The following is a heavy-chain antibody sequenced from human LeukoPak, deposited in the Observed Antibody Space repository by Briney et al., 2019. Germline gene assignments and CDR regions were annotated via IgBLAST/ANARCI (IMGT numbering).Heavy chain of an antibody. CDR3: ARGDGYSRFDD. CDR2: IYPGDSDT. J-gene: IGHJ4*02. D-gene: IGHD5-24*01. CDR1: GYTFTSSW. Sequence: GESLNISCMGSGYTFTSSWIGWVRQMPGKGLEWMGIIYPGDSDTRYSPSFQGQVTISADKSIRTAYLQWSSLKASDTAIFYCARGDGYSRFDDWGQGTLVTVSS. V-gene: IGHV5-51*01.